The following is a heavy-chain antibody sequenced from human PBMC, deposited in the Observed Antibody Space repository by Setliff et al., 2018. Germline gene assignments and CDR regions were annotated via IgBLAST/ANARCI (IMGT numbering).Heavy chain of an antibody. V-gene: IGHV4-34*01. Sequence: SETLSLTCAVYGGSFSTYYWIWIRQPPGKGLEWIGEINHSGSTNYNPSLKSRVTISVDTSKNQFALKLSSVTAADTAVCYCARDKRNGATGAFDIWGQGTMVTVSS. D-gene: IGHD1-1*01. J-gene: IGHJ3*02. CDR1: GGSFSTYY. CDR2: INHSGST. CDR3: ARDKRNGATGAFDI.